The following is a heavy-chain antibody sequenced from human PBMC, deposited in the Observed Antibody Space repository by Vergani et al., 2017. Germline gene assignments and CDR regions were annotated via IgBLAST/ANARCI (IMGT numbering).Heavy chain of an antibody. V-gene: IGHV4-34*01. D-gene: IGHD5-18*01. CDR3: ARGRRGSGYNYGAFDI. CDR2: INHSGST. J-gene: IGHJ3*02. Sequence: QVQLQQWGAGLLKPSETLSLTCAVYGGSFSGYYWSWIRQPPGKGLEWIGEINHSGSTNYNPSLKRRVTISVDTSKNQFSLKLSSVTAADTAVDYCARGRRGSGYNYGAFDIWGQGTMVTVSS. CDR1: GGSFSGYY.